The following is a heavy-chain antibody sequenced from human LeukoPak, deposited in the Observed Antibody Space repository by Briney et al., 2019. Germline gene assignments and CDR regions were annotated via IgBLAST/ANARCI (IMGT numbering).Heavy chain of an antibody. D-gene: IGHD4-23*01. CDR2: ISAYNGNT. J-gene: IGHJ3*02. CDR3: ARVSGLRWASGYAFDI. Sequence: GASVKVSCKASGYTFTSYYMHWVRQAPGQGLEWMGWISAYNGNTNYAQKLQGRVTMTTDTSTSTAYMELRSLRSDDTAVYYCARVSGLRWASGYAFDIWGQGTMVTVSS. CDR1: GYTFTSYY. V-gene: IGHV1-18*04.